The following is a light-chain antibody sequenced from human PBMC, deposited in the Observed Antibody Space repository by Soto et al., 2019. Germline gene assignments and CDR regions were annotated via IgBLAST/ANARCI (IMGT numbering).Light chain of an antibody. Sequence: QSALTQPPSVSAAPGQKVTISCSGSSSNIGDNYVSWYQHLPGTAPKLLIYGNSERPSGIPDRFSGSKSGTSATLGITGLQTGDEADYYCGTWDSSLSGGVFGTGTKVTVL. CDR1: SSNIGDNY. V-gene: IGLV1-51*01. J-gene: IGLJ1*01. CDR3: GTWDSSLSGGV. CDR2: GNS.